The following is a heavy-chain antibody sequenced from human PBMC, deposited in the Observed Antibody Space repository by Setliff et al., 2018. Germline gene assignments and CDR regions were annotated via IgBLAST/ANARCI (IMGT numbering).Heavy chain of an antibody. CDR3: ARSPTRTTGSHYLGYYYYYMDF. D-gene: IGHD1-1*01. J-gene: IGHJ6*03. CDR2: INPNAGNI. CDR1: GFSFSTFG. V-gene: IGHV1-2*02. Sequence: GASVKVSCKTSGFSFSTFGFSWVRQAPGQGLEWMGWINPNAGNINYIQKFQGRVTMTRDTSISTGYMELSRLRYGDTAVYYCARSPTRTTGSHYLGYYYYYMDFWGKGTTVTVSS.